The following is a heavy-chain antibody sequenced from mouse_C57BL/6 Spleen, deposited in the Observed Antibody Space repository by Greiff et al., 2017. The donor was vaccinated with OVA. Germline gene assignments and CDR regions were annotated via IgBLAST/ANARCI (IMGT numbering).Heavy chain of an antibody. CDR1: GYTFTTYP. D-gene: IGHD3-2*02. V-gene: IGHV1-47*01. CDR2: FHPYNDDT. Sequence: VQGVESGAELVKPGASVKMSCKASGYTFTTYPIEWMKQNHGKSLEWIGNFHPYNDDTKYNEKFKGKATLTVEKSSSTVYLELSRLTSDDSAVYYCARGDSSGYGRYFDYWGQGTTLTVSS. CDR3: ARGDSSGYGRYFDY. J-gene: IGHJ2*01.